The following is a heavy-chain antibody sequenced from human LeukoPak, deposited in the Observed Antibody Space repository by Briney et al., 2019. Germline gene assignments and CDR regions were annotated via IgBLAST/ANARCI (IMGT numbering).Heavy chain of an antibody. CDR3: ARQGRDGNSYDDY. J-gene: IGHJ4*02. D-gene: IGHD5-24*01. CDR1: GYSFTSYW. Sequence: GESLKISCKGSGYSFTSYWISWVRQMPGKGLEWMGRIDPRDSYTKYSPSFQGHVSISADKSITTAYLQWSSLKASDTAMYYCARQGRDGNSYDDYWGQGTLVTV. V-gene: IGHV5-10-1*01. CDR2: IDPRDSYT.